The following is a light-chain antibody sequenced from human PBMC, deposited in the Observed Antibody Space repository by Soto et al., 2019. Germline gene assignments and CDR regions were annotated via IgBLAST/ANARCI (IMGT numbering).Light chain of an antibody. V-gene: IGKV1-39*01. J-gene: IGKJ1*01. Sequence: DIQMTQSPSSLSASVGDRVTITCRASQSISSYLNWYQQKPGKAPKLLIYAASSLQSGVPSRFSGSGSGTDFTLTISSLQPEDFATYYCQQSNSTFRTFGQGTKVEIK. CDR1: QSISSY. CDR2: AAS. CDR3: QQSNSTFRT.